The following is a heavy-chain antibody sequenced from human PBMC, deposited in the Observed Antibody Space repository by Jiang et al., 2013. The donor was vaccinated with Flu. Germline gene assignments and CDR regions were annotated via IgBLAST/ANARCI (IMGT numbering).Heavy chain of an antibody. D-gene: IGHD2-15*01. CDR1: GGSISSYY. V-gene: IGHV4-4*07. Sequence: TVSGGSISSYYWSWIRQPAGKGLEWIGRIYTSGSTNYNPSLKSRVTMSVDTSKNQFSLKLSSVTAADTAVYYCARGWELPGGGYYGMDVWGQGTTVTVSS. CDR2: IYTSGST. J-gene: IGHJ6*02. CDR3: ARGWELPGGGYYGMDV.